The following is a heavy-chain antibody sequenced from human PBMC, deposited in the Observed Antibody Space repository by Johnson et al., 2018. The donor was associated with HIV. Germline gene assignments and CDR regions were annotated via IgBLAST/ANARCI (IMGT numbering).Heavy chain of an antibody. CDR1: GFSFDDYG. CDR3: ARSLRVTIVGVVTSRDDAFDI. V-gene: IGHV3-20*04. J-gene: IGHJ3*02. CDR2: INWNGGST. Sequence: VQLVESGGGVVRPGGSLRLSCAASGFSFDDYGMSWVRQAPGKGLEWVSGINWNGGSTGYADSVKGRFSISRDNAKNSLYLQMNSLRAEDTALYYCARSLRVTIVGVVTSRDDAFDIWGQGTMVTVSS. D-gene: IGHD3-3*01.